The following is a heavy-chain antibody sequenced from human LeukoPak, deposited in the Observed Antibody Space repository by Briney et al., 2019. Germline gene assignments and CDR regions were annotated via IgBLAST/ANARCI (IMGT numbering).Heavy chain of an antibody. V-gene: IGHV3-23*01. D-gene: IGHD1-1*01. J-gene: IGHJ4*02. CDR2: ISGSGGST. CDR3: AKPRLLSKLGTLFDY. Sequence: PGGSLRLSCAASGFTVSSNYMSWVRQAPGKGLEWVSAISGSGGSTYYADSVKGRFTISRDNSKNTLYLQMNSLRAEDTAVYYCAKPRLLSKLGTLFDYWGQGTLVTVSS. CDR1: GFTVSSNY.